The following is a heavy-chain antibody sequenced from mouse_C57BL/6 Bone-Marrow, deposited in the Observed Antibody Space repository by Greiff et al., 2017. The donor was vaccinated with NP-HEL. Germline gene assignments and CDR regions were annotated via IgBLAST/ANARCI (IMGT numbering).Heavy chain of an antibody. Sequence: VQLQQSGPGLVQPSPSLSITCTASGFSLTSYGVHWVRQSPGKGLEWLGVIWSGGSTDYYAAFISRLSISKDNSKIQVFIKMNSLQADDTAIYYCASLCDYHADDWGQGTSVTVSS. D-gene: IGHD2-4*01. CDR2: IWSGGST. J-gene: IGHJ4*01. CDR1: GFSLTSYG. V-gene: IGHV2-2*01. CDR3: ASLCDYHADD.